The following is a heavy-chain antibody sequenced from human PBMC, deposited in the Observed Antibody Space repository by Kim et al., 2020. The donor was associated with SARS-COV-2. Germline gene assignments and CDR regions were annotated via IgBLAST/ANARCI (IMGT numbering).Heavy chain of an antibody. CDR3: ARGGGSYDSSEGYFDF. J-gene: IGHJ4*02. D-gene: IGHD3-22*01. CDR1: GFTFRSYA. V-gene: IGHV3-30*04. CDR2: ISYDGSKK. Sequence: GGSLRLSCAASGFTFRSYAMHWVRQAPGKGLEWVAVISYDGSKKYYADSVKGRFTISRHNSKNRLYLQMNSLRVDDTSVYYCARGGGSYDSSEGYFDFWGQGTLVTVSS.